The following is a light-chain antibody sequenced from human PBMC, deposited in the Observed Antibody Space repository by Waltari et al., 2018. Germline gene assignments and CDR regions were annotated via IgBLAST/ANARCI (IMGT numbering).Light chain of an antibody. CDR1: SSNIGAGYD. Sequence: QSVLTQPPSVSGAPGQRVAISCTGSSSNIGAGYDVHWYQHLPGTAPKLLLYNTNYRPSGVPDRFSGSKSGTSAALAITGLQAEDEGDYFCQSFDNSLSGRVVFGGGTKLIV. CDR3: QSFDNSLSGRVV. CDR2: NTN. J-gene: IGLJ2*01. V-gene: IGLV1-40*01.